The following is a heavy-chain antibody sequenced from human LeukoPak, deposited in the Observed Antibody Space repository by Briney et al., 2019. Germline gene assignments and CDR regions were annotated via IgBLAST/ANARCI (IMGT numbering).Heavy chain of an antibody. V-gene: IGHV4-59*02. D-gene: IGHD1-14*01. CDR3: ARRGSGASLEYYFDL. CDR1: GDSVSSYY. Sequence: SETLSLTWTVFGDSVSSYYWSWIRQPPGKGLEWIAYIYYTGSTNYNPSLKSRVTISVDTSKNQFSLKLSSVTAADTAVYYCARRGSGASLEYYFDLWGRGTLVTVSS. CDR2: IYYTGST. J-gene: IGHJ2*01.